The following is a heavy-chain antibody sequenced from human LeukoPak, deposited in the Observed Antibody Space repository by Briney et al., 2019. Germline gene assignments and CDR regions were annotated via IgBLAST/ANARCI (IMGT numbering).Heavy chain of an antibody. J-gene: IGHJ5*02. Sequence: PSQTLSLTCTVSGGSIGSGGYYWSWIRQHPGKGLEWIGYIYYSGSTYYNPSLKSRVTISVDTSKNQFSLKLSSVTAADTAVYYCARVITMVRGVSWFEPWGQGTLVTVSS. D-gene: IGHD3-10*01. V-gene: IGHV4-31*03. CDR3: ARVITMVRGVSWFEP. CDR1: GGSIGSGGYY. CDR2: IYYSGST.